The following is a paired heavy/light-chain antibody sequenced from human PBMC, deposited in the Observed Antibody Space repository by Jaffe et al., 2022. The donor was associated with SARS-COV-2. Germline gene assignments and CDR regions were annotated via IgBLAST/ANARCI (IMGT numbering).Heavy chain of an antibody. V-gene: IGHV1-3*01. J-gene: IGHJ6*04. Sequence: QVQLVQSGAEVKKPGASVKISCKASGYTFSTYTMHWVRQAPGQRLEWMGWINADNGNTKYSQKFQGRVTFTRDTSASTAHMELSSLRSEDTAVYYCARGSYGSGTYSPVDVWGKGTTVTVSS. CDR1: GYTFSTYT. CDR2: INADNGNT. CDR3: ARGSYGSGTYSPVDV. D-gene: IGHD3-10*01.
Light chain of an antibody. J-gene: IGKJ4*01. V-gene: IGKV4-1*01. CDR1: QNVLYSSDSRNY. CDR2: WAS. CDR3: QQYYSSPPT. Sequence: DIVMTQSPDSLAVSLGERATVNCKSSQNVLYSSDSRNYLAWYQHKPGQPPKLLIYWASTRESGVPDRFSGGGSGTDFTLTISSLQAEDVAVYYCQQYYSSPPTFGGGTKVEIK.